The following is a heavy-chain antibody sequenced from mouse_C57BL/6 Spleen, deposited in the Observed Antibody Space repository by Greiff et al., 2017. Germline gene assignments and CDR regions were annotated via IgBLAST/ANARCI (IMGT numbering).Heavy chain of an antibody. J-gene: IGHJ4*01. Sequence: QVQLQQPGAELVMPGASVKLSCKASGYTFTSYWMHWVKQRPGQGLEWIGEIDPSDSYTNYNQKFKGKSTLTVDKSSSTAYMQLSSLTSEDSAVYYRARVGSEGYAMDYWGQGTSVTVSS. CDR1: GYTFTSYW. D-gene: IGHD3-2*02. CDR2: IDPSDSYT. CDR3: ARVGSEGYAMDY. V-gene: IGHV1-69*01.